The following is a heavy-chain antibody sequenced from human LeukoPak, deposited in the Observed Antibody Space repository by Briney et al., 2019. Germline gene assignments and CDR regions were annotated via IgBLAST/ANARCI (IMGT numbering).Heavy chain of an antibody. D-gene: IGHD2-21*02. CDR2: IWYDGSNK. CDR1: GFTFSSYG. J-gene: IGHJ4*02. V-gene: IGHV3-33*01. Sequence: GRSLRLSCAASGFTFSSYGMHWVRQAPGKGLEWVAVIWYDGSNKYYADSVKGRFTISRDNSKNTLYLQMNSLRAVDTAVYYCAREGHIVVVTAIYFDYWGQGTLVTVSS. CDR3: AREGHIVVVTAIYFDY.